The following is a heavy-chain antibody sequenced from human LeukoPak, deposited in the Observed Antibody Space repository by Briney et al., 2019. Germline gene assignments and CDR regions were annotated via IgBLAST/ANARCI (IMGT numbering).Heavy chain of an antibody. CDR2: IYHSGST. CDR1: GYSLSSGFF. CDR3: AREGSGSRTHYFDY. Sequence: SETLSLTCTVSGYSLSSGFFCDWIRQPPGKGLEWIGYIYHSGSTYYNPSLKSRVTISVDRSKNQFSLKLSSVTAADTAVYYCAREGSGSRTHYFDYWGQGTLVTVSS. V-gene: IGHV4-38-2*02. D-gene: IGHD1-26*01. J-gene: IGHJ4*02.